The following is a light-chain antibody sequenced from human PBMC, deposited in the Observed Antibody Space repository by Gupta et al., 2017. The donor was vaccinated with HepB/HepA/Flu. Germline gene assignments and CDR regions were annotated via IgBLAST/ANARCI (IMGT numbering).Light chain of an antibody. V-gene: IGKV3-11*01. Sequence: DMVLPHSPSTLSLSPGERATLSCRASQSVISYLAWYQQKPGQAPRLLIYDASNRATGIPARFSGSSSGTDFTLTISSLEPEDFAVYYCQQRSNWPSVYTFGQGTKLEI. J-gene: IGKJ2*01. CDR1: QSVISY. CDR3: QQRSNWPSVYT. CDR2: DAS.